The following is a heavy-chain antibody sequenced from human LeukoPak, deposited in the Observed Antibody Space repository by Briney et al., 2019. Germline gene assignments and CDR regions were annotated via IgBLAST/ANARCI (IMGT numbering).Heavy chain of an antibody. Sequence: GGSLRLSCAASGFTFSSYSMNWVRQAPGKGLEWVSYISSSSSTIYYADSVKGRFTISRDNAKNSLYLQMNSLRAEDMALYYCAKDSSHSGYDFFDYWGQGTLVTVSS. CDR2: ISSSSSTI. CDR3: AKDSSHSGYDFFDY. CDR1: GFTFSSYS. J-gene: IGHJ4*02. V-gene: IGHV3-48*01. D-gene: IGHD5-12*01.